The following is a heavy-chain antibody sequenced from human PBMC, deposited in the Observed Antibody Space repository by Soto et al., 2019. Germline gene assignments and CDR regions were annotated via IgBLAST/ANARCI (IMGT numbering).Heavy chain of an antibody. CDR3: ARDRRYCSSTSCYRSPNWFDP. Sequence: ASVQVSCKASGYTFTGYYMHWVRQAPGQGLEWMGWINPNSGGTNYAQKFQGRVTMTRDTSISTAYMELSRLRSDDTAVYYCARDRRYCSSTSCYRSPNWFDPWGQGTLVTVSS. V-gene: IGHV1-2*02. CDR2: INPNSGGT. J-gene: IGHJ5*02. CDR1: GYTFTGYY. D-gene: IGHD2-2*01.